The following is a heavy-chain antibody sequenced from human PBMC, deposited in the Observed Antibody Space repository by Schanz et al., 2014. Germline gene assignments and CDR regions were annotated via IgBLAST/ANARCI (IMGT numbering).Heavy chain of an antibody. Sequence: QAQLMESGGGVVQPGTSLILSCSVSGFSLNTYGIHWFRQPAGKGLEWVALISNDGSIKYYADSVKGRFTISRDNSKNTLYLHMNTLRSEDTAVYYCAKDSTHIDIVLVPTAIDYWGQGTLVTVSS. CDR1: GFSLNTYG. CDR2: ISNDGSIK. CDR3: AKDSTHIDIVLVPTAIDY. V-gene: IGHV3-30*19. J-gene: IGHJ4*02. D-gene: IGHD2-2*01.